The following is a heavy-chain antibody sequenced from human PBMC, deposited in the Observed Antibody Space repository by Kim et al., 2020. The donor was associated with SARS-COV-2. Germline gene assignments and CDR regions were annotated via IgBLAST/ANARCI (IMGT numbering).Heavy chain of an antibody. CDR2: ANYSGST. J-gene: IGHJ2*01. CDR1: GGSISSYC. V-gene: IGHV4-59*01. Sequence: SETLSLTCTVSGGSISSYCWSWIRQPPGKGLEWIGIANYSGSTSYNPSLKSRVTISIDTYKNQFSLKLNSVTAAATAVYYCAREYFFDLWGRGTLVAVSS. D-gene: IGHD3-10*01. CDR3: AREYFFDL.